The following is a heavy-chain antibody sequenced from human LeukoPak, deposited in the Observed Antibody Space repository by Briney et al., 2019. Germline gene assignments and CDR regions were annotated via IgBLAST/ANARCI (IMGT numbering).Heavy chain of an antibody. J-gene: IGHJ4*02. CDR3: ARGSRYSGSYRDY. CDR1: GGSISSSSYY. CDR2: INHSGST. V-gene: IGHV4-39*07. D-gene: IGHD1-26*01. Sequence: SETLSLTCTVSGGSISSSSYYWGWIRQPPGKGLEWIGEINHSGSTNYNPSLKSRVTISVDTSKNQFSLKLSSVTAADTAVYYCARGSRYSGSYRDYWGQGTLVTVSS.